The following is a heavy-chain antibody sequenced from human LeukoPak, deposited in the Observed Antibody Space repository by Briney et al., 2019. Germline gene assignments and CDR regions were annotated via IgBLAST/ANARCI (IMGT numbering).Heavy chain of an antibody. D-gene: IGHD3-9*01. CDR1: GYTFTSYG. V-gene: IGHV1-18*01. CDR3: ARVVVRYFDWSPTAGMDV. CDR2: ISAYNGNT. Sequence: ASVKVSCKASGYTFTSYGISWVRQAPGQGLEWMGWISAYNGNTNYAQKLQGRVTMTTDTSTSTAYMELRSLRSDDTAVYYCARVVVRYFDWSPTAGMDVWGQGTTVTVSS. J-gene: IGHJ6*02.